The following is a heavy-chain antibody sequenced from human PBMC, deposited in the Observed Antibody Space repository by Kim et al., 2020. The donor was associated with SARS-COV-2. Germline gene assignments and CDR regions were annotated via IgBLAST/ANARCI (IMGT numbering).Heavy chain of an antibody. Sequence: SETLSLTCAVYGGSFSGYYWSWIRQPPGKGLEWIGEINHSGSTNYNPSLKSRVTISVDTSKNQFSLKLSSVTAADTAVYYCARGLRSGYYSPYYYYYGMDVWGQGTTVTVSS. CDR2: INHSGST. CDR1: GGSFSGYY. CDR3: ARGLRSGYYSPYYYYYGMDV. D-gene: IGHD3-3*01. J-gene: IGHJ6*02. V-gene: IGHV4-34*01.